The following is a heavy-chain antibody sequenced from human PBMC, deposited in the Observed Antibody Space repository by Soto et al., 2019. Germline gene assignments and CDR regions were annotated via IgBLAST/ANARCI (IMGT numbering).Heavy chain of an antibody. CDR1: GGSISSYY. Sequence: QVQLQESGPGLVKPSETLSLTCTVSGGSISSYYWSWIRQPPVKGLEWIGYIYYSGSTNYNPSLKSRVTISVDTSKNQFSLKLSSVTAADTAVYYCARAPRNYDILTGYNYYYYYMDVWGKGTTVTVSS. V-gene: IGHV4-59*01. J-gene: IGHJ6*03. CDR3: ARAPRNYDILTGYNYYYYYMDV. D-gene: IGHD3-9*01. CDR2: IYYSGST.